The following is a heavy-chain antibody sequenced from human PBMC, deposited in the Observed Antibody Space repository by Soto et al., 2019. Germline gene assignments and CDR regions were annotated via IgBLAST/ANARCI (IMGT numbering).Heavy chain of an antibody. CDR1: GFTFSSYA. CDR2: ISGSGGST. J-gene: IGHJ5*02. CDR3: AKDRGQLVIGGWFDP. Sequence: GGSLRLSCAASGFTFSSYAMSWVRQAPGKGLEWVSAISGSGGSTYYADSVKGRFTISRDNSKNTLYLQMNSLRAEDTAVYYCAKDRGQLVIGGWFDPWGQGTLVTVSS. V-gene: IGHV3-23*01. D-gene: IGHD6-13*01.